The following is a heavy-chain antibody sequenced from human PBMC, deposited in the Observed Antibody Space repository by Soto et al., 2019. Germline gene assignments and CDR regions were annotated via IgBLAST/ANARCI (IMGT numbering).Heavy chain of an antibody. V-gene: IGHV1-24*01. CDR2: FDPEDGET. J-gene: IGHJ4*02. CDR3: ARGDYESY. CDR1: GYTLTELS. D-gene: IGHD4-17*01. Sequence: ASVKVSCKVSGYTLTELSMHWVRQAPGKGLEWMGGFDPEDGETIYAQKFQGRVTMTADTSTDTAYMELSSLRSEDTAVYYCARGDYESYWGQGTLVTVSS.